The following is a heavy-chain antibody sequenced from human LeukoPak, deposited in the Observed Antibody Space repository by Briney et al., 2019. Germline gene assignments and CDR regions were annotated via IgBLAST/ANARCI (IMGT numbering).Heavy chain of an antibody. CDR1: GFTFSSYS. CDR3: ARVSVRPDY. CDR2: ISSSSTI. Sequence: PGGSLRLSCAASGFTFSSYSMNWVRQAPGKGLEWVSYISSSSTIYYAVSVKGRFTISRDNAKNSLYLQMNSLRAEDTAVYYCARVSVRPDYWGQGTLVTVSS. J-gene: IGHJ4*02. D-gene: IGHD3-10*01. V-gene: IGHV3-48*01.